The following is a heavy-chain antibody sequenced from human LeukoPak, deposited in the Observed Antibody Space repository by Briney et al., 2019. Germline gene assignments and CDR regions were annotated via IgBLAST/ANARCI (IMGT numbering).Heavy chain of an antibody. D-gene: IGHD3-22*01. CDR3: ARDRRNYYDSSGYSPTAD. CDR1: GYTFTSYY. J-gene: IGHJ4*02. CDR2: INPSGGST. Sequence: ASVKVSCKASGYTFTSYYMHWVRQAPGQGLEWMGTINPSGGSTSYAQKFQGRVTMTRDTSTSTVYMELSSLRSEDTAVYYCARDRRNYYDSSGYSPTADWGQGTLVTVSS. V-gene: IGHV1-46*01.